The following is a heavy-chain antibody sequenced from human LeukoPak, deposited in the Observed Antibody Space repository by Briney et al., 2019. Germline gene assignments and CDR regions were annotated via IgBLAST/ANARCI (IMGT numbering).Heavy chain of an antibody. Sequence: SETLSLTCTVSGVSISSYYCSWIRQPPGKGLEWIGYIYYSGSTNYNPSLKSRVTISVDTSKNQFSLKLSSVTAADTAVYYCARAGYYYGSGHAAREYYFDYWGQGTLVTVSS. V-gene: IGHV4-59*01. CDR1: GVSISSYY. J-gene: IGHJ4*02. D-gene: IGHD3-10*01. CDR2: IYYSGST. CDR3: ARAGYYYGSGHAAREYYFDY.